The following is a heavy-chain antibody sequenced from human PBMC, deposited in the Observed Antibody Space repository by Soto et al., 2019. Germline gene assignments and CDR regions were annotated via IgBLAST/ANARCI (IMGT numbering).Heavy chain of an antibody. CDR2: ISYDGSNK. CDR3: AKGASSGWYGQDFDY. V-gene: IGHV3-30*18. CDR1: GFTFSSYG. J-gene: IGHJ4*02. D-gene: IGHD6-19*01. Sequence: QVQLVESGGGVVQPGRSLRLSCAASGFTFSSYGMHWVRQAPGKGLEWVAVISYDGSNKYYADSVKGRFTISRDNSKNTLYLQMNSLRAEDTAVYYSAKGASSGWYGQDFDYWGQGTLVTVSS.